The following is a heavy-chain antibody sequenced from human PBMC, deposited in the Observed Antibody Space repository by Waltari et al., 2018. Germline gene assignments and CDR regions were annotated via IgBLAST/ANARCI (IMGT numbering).Heavy chain of an antibody. CDR3: ARDWRNAFDI. CDR2: IYTSGST. CDR1: GGSISSGSYY. V-gene: IGHV4-61*02. Sequence: QVQLQESGPGLVQPSQTLSLTCTVSGGSISSGSYYWSWIRQPAGKGLEWIGRIYTSGSTNYNPSLKSRVTISVDTSKNQFSLKLSSVTAADTAVYYCARDWRNAFDIWGQGTMVTVSS. J-gene: IGHJ3*02.